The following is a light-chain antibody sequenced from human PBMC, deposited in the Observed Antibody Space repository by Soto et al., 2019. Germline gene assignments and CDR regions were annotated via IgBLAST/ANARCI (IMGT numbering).Light chain of an antibody. CDR3: QQYFSTPLT. CDR1: QSVLYSSHNKNY. J-gene: IGKJ4*01. Sequence: DLVMTQSPDTLAVSLGERATINCKSSQSVLYSSHNKNYLAWYQQKAGQPPKLLFSWASTRESGVPDRFSASESGTDFTLTISSLQAEDVAVYYCQQYFSTPLTFGGGTKVDI. CDR2: WAS. V-gene: IGKV4-1*01.